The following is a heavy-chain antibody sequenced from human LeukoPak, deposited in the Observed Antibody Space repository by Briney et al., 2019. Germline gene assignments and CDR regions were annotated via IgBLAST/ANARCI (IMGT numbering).Heavy chain of an antibody. V-gene: IGHV4-59*11. D-gene: IGHD2-21*01. CDR2: THFSGSS. CDR3: ARTSLAIFGSYYYYMDV. J-gene: IGHJ6*03. Sequence: SETLSLTCSVSGSSIGRHYWTWIRQPPGKGLEWIGYTHFSGSSNYNPSLKSRATTSLDRAKNQISLTLTSVTAADTAVYYCARTSLAIFGSYYYYMDVWGKGTTVTVSS. CDR1: GSSIGRHY.